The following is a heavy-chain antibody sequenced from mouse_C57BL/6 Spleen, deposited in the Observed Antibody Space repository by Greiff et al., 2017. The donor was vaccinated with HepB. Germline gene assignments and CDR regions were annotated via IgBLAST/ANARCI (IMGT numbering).Heavy chain of an antibody. CDR2: IDPEDGDT. V-gene: IGHV14-1*01. CDR3: TTGTVVPRYFDV. Sequence: VQLQQSGAELVRPGASVKLSCTASGFNIKDYYMHWVKQRPEQGLEWIGRIDPEDGDTEYAPKFHGKATMTADTSSNTAYLQLSSLTSEDTAVYYCTTGTVVPRYFDVWGTGTTVTVSS. D-gene: IGHD1-1*01. CDR1: GFNIKDYY. J-gene: IGHJ1*03.